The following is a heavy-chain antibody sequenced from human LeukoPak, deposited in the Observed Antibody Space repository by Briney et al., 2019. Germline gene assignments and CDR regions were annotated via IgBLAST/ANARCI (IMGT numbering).Heavy chain of an antibody. J-gene: IGHJ4*02. CDR1: GGSFSSYY. D-gene: IGHD3-10*01. V-gene: IGHV4-34*01. CDR2: INHSGST. CDR3: ARGRLWFGESLDY. Sequence: PSETLSLTCAVYGGSFSSYYWSWIRQPPGKGLEWIGEINHSGSTIYNPSLKSRVTISVDTSKNQFSLKLSSVTAADTAVYYCARGRLWFGESLDYWGQGTLVTASS.